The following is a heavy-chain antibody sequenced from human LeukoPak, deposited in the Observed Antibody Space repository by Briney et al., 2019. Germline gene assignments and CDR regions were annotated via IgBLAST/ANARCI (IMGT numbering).Heavy chain of an antibody. CDR3: ARGGEQQLGYGMDV. CDR1: GFTFSSYD. CDR2: IGTAGDT. Sequence: GGSLRLSCAASGFTFSSYDMHWVRQATGKGLEWVSAIGTAGDTYYPGSVKGRFTISRENAKNSLYLQMNSLRAGDTAVYYCARGGEQQLGYGMDVWGQGTTVTVSS. V-gene: IGHV3-13*01. J-gene: IGHJ6*02. D-gene: IGHD6-13*01.